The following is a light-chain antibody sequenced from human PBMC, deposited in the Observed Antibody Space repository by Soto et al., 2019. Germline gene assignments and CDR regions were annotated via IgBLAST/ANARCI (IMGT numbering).Light chain of an antibody. CDR2: EGS. CDR3: CSYAGHGTGV. J-gene: IGLJ2*01. CDR1: SSDIGSYKL. Sequence: QSALTQPASVSGSPGQSITISCTGTSSDIGSYKLVSWYQQHPGKAPKLMIYEGSKRPSGVSNRFSGSKSGNTASLTISGLQADDEADYYCCSYAGHGTGVFAGGTKLTVL. V-gene: IGLV2-23*01.